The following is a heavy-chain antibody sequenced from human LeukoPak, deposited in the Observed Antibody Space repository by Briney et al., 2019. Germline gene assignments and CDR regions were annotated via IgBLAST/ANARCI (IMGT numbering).Heavy chain of an antibody. Sequence: GGSLRLSCAASGFTFDDYAMHWVPQAPGKGLEWVSGISWNSGSIGYADSVKGRFTISRDNAKNSLYLQMNSLRAEDTALYYCAKPHGGGFDYWGQGTLVTVSS. CDR3: AKPHGGGFDY. CDR1: GFTFDDYA. J-gene: IGHJ4*02. CDR2: ISWNSGSI. D-gene: IGHD3-10*01. V-gene: IGHV3-9*01.